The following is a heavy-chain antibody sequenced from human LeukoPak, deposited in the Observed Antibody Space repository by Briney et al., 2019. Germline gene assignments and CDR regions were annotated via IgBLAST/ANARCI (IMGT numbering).Heavy chain of an antibody. CDR2: ISGGGITT. V-gene: IGHV3-23*01. J-gene: IGHJ4*02. D-gene: IGHD6-19*01. Sequence: GGSLGLSCAASGFTFSNYAMSWVRQAPGKGLEWVSTISGGGITTYYADSAKGRFTISRDNSKNTMFLQMNSLRADDTAVYYCPRQSYASGWNPFDYWGQGILVTVSS. CDR1: GFTFSNYA. CDR3: PRQSYASGWNPFDY.